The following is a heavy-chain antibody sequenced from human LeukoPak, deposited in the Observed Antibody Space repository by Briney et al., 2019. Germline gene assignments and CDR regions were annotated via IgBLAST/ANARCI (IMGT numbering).Heavy chain of an antibody. D-gene: IGHD3-16*01. CDR3: ARRYAGWGALFV. Sequence: SGTLSLTCAVSGGSISSSYWWRWVRQPPGKGLEWIGEIYHSGSTNYNPSLMSRDTITVDKSKNQFSLKLSSVTAADTAVYYCARRYAGWGALFVWGGGALVTVSS. CDR1: GGSISSSYW. V-gene: IGHV4-4*02. CDR2: IYHSGST. J-gene: IGHJ4*02.